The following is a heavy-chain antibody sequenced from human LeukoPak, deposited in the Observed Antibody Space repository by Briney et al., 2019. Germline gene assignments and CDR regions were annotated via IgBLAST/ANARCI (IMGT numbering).Heavy chain of an antibody. V-gene: IGHV4-59*01. CDR2: FHNSGTS. CDR1: DDSISDYY. D-gene: IGHD2-2*01. Sequence: SETLSLTCTVSDDSISDYYRGWIRQPPGKGLEWIGYFHNSGTSTYNPSLKSRVTISVDTSKNHLSLNLSSVTAADTAVYYCARGSLIPDPKRASVWGQGALVTVSS. CDR3: ARGSLIPDPKRASV. J-gene: IGHJ4*02.